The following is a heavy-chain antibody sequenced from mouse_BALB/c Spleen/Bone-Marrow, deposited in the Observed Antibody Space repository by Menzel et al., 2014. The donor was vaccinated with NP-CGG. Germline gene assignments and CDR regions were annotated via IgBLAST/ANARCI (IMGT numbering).Heavy chain of an antibody. CDR3: ARGGNFDY. CDR2: INPSSGYT. Sequence: QVQLKESGAELARPGASVKMSCKASGYTFTSYTMHWVEQRPGQGLEWIGYINPSSGYTNYTQKFKDKATLTADKSSSTAYMQLSSLTSEDSAVYYCARGGNFDYWGQGTTLTVSS. D-gene: IGHD1-1*01. J-gene: IGHJ2*01. CDR1: GYTFTSYT. V-gene: IGHV1-4*01.